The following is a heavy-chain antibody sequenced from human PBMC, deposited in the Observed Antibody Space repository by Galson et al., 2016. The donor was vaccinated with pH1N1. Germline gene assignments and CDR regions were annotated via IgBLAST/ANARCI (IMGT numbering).Heavy chain of an antibody. CDR1: GFTFNNYW. J-gene: IGHJ4*02. V-gene: IGHV3-7*04. D-gene: IGHD6-6*01. Sequence: SLRLSCAASGFTFNNYWMTWVRQAPGKGLEWVANINQDGRQKYSVDSVKGRFTISRDKAKNSLYLQMNSLRAEDTAVYYCARSIAGRESDWGQGTLVTVSS. CDR3: ARSIAGRESD. CDR2: INQDGRQK.